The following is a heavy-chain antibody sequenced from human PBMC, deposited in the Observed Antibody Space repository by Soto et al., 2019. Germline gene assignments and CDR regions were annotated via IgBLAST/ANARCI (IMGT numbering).Heavy chain of an antibody. CDR1: GGSFSGYY. V-gene: IGHV4-34*01. CDR2: INHSGST. Sequence: SETLSLTCAVYGGSFSGYYWSWIRQPPGKGLEWIGEINHSGSTNYNPSLKSRVTISVDTSKNQFSLKLSSVTAADTAVYYCASRVVVVAAPSFDYWGQGTLVTVSS. D-gene: IGHD2-15*01. J-gene: IGHJ4*02. CDR3: ASRVVVVAAPSFDY.